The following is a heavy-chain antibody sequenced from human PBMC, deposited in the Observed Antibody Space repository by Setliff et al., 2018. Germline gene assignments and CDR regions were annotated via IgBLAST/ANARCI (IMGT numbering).Heavy chain of an antibody. D-gene: IGHD3-10*01. CDR2: VRSNSVGGTT. Sequence: PGGSLRLSCTASGLTFADAWMNWVRQAPGKGLEWVARVRSNSVGGTTEYGAPVKGRFTISRDDSKDTVYLQMNDLKTEDTGVYYCTGRTYGHQLGDYWGQGTRVTVSS. CDR3: TGRTYGHQLGDY. V-gene: IGHV3-15*01. J-gene: IGHJ4*02. CDR1: GLTFADAW.